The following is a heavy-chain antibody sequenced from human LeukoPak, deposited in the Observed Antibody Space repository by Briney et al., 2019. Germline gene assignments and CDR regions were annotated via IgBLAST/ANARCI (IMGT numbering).Heavy chain of an antibody. D-gene: IGHD3-22*01. CDR1: GGSIRRGDYY. J-gene: IGHJ5*02. CDR3: ARPYYYDSRIDP. CDR2: FYYSGST. V-gene: IGHV4-30-4*01. Sequence: SETLSLTCTVSGGSIRRGDYYWSWIRQPPGKGLEWIGYFYYSGSTYYNPSLKSRVTISVDTSKNQFSLKLSSVTAADTAVYYCARPYYYDSRIDPWGQGTLVTVSS.